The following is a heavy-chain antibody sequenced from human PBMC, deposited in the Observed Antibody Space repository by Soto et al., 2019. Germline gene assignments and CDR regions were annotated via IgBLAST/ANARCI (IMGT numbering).Heavy chain of an antibody. CDR1: GFTFSSYG. J-gene: IGHJ6*02. D-gene: IGHD6-19*01. CDR2: ISYDGSNK. V-gene: IGHV3-30*18. Sequence: GGSLRLSCAASGFTFSSYGMHWVRQAPGKGLEWVAVISYDGSNKYYADSVKGRFTISRDNSKNTLYLQMNSLRAEDTAVYYCAKDSGLEQWLVGMDVWGQGTTVTVSS. CDR3: AKDSGLEQWLVGMDV.